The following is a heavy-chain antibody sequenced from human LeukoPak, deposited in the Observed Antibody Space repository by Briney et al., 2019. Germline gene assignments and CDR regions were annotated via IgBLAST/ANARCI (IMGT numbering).Heavy chain of an antibody. J-gene: IGHJ4*02. D-gene: IGHD1-1*01. CDR1: GSTVSNKY. CDR3: TTGQATTSHDGY. Sequence: GGSLRLSCAASGSTVSNKYMAWVRQVPGKGLEWVGRIKNKRSGGTTDYAAPVQGRFTISRDDSGNTLYLQMNSLRTEDTAVYYCTTGQATTSHDGYWGQGTLVVVSS. V-gene: IGHV3-15*01. CDR2: IKNKRSGGTT.